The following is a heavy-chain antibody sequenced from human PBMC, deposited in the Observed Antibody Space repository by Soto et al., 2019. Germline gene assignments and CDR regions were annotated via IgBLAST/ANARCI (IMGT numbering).Heavy chain of an antibody. CDR1: GGSFSGYY. CDR3: ARGPGGSSAGLFDY. Sequence: SETLSLTCAVYGGSFSGYYWSWIRQPPGKGLEWIGEINHSGSTNYNPSLKSRGTISVDTSKNQFSLKLSSVTAADTAVYYCARGPGGSSAGLFDYWGQGTLVTVSS. J-gene: IGHJ4*02. CDR2: INHSGST. V-gene: IGHV4-34*01. D-gene: IGHD6-6*01.